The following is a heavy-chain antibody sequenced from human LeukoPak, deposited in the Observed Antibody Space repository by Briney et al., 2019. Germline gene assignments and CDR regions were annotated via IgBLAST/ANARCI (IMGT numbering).Heavy chain of an antibody. V-gene: IGHV4-34*01. J-gene: IGHJ4*02. CDR3: ARGGPPGMVRGVIEGRVNYFDY. CDR1: GGSFSGYY. D-gene: IGHD3-10*01. Sequence: PSETLSLTCAVYGGSFSGYYWSWIRQPPGKGLEWIGEINHSGSTNYNPSLKSRVTISVDTSKNQFSLKLSSVTAADTAVYYCARGGPPGMVRGVIEGRVNYFDYWGQGTLVTFSS. CDR2: INHSGST.